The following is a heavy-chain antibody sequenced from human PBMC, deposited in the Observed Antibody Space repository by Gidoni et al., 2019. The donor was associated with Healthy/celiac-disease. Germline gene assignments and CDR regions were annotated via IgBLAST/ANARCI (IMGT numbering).Heavy chain of an antibody. D-gene: IGHD2-21*01. V-gene: IGHV3-64*01. Sequence: EVQLVESGGGLVQPGGSLRLSCAASGFTFSSYAMHCLRQAPGKGLEYVSAISSNGGSTYYANSVKGRFTISRDNSKNTLYLQMGSLRAEDMAVYYCARDTRVFLYYYGMDVWGQGTTVTVSS. J-gene: IGHJ6*02. CDR2: ISSNGGST. CDR1: GFTFSSYA. CDR3: ARDTRVFLYYYGMDV.